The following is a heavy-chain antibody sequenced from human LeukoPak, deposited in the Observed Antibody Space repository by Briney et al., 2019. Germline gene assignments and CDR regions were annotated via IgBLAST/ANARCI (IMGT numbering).Heavy chain of an antibody. CDR2: ISGSGGST. CDR1: GFTFSSYA. V-gene: IGHV3-23*01. J-gene: IGHJ4*02. D-gene: IGHD6-19*01. Sequence: PGGSLRLSCAASGFTFSSYAMSWVRQAPGKGLEWVSAISGSGGSTYYADSVKGRFTISRDNSKNTLYLQMNSLRAEDTAVYYCAKWIDSSGWYLFCSSCYFDYWGQGTLVTVSS. CDR3: AKWIDSSGWYLFCSSCYFDY.